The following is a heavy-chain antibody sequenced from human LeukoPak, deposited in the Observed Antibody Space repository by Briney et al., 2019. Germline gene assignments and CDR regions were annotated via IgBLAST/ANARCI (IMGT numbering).Heavy chain of an antibody. V-gene: IGHV3-48*03. CDR3: ARAVGSD. D-gene: IGHD2-15*01. CDR2: ISSSGDIR. Sequence: GGSLRLSCTASGFTFSGYEMNWVRQAPGKGLEWVSYISSSGDIRSYADSVKGRFTISRDNAKNSLYLQMSTLRAEDPGVYYCARAVGSDWGQGTLVTVSS. CDR1: GFTFSGYE. J-gene: IGHJ4*02.